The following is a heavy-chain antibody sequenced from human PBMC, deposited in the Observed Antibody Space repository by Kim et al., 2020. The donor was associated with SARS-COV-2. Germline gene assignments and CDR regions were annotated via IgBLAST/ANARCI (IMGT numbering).Heavy chain of an antibody. J-gene: IGHJ4*02. CDR3: ARCQAEVALVVYVISYFDY. D-gene: IGHD2-8*02. CDR2: ISSSGSTI. V-gene: IGHV3-11*01. Sequence: GGSLRLSCAASGFTFSDYYMSWIRQAPGKGMEWVSYISSSGSTIYYADSVKGRFTISRDNAKNSLYLQMNSLRAEDTAVYYCARCQAEVALVVYVISYFDYGGQGTLVTASS. CDR1: GFTFSDYY.